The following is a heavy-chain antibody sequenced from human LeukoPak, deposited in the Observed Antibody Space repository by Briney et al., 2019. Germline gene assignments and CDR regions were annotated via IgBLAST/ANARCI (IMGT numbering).Heavy chain of an antibody. V-gene: IGHV3-23*01. Sequence: GGSLRLSCAASGFTLSTYAMSWVRQTPGKGLEWVAATSSSDAGTYHADSVKGRFIISRDNSKSTLYLQMNSLRAEDTALYYCARILGSYWTPGYDYWGQGTLVTVSS. CDR2: TSSSDAGT. CDR3: ARILGSYWTPGYDY. CDR1: GFTLSTYA. J-gene: IGHJ4*02. D-gene: IGHD1-26*01.